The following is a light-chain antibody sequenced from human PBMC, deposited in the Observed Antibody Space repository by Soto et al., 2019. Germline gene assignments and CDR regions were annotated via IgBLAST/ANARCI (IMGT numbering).Light chain of an antibody. CDR1: SSDIGGYNY. CDR3: SSYTSSSTLEV. CDR2: DVS. Sequence: QSLLTQPASVSGSPGQSITISCTGTSSDIGGYNYVSWYQQYPGKAPKVMIYDVSNRPPGVSNRFSGSKSGNTASLTISGLQAEDEADYYCSSYTSSSTLEVFGTGTKVTVL. J-gene: IGLJ1*01. V-gene: IGLV2-14*01.